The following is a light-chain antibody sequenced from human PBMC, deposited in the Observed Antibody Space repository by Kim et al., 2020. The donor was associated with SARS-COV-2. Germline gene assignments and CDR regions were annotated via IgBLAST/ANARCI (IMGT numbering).Light chain of an antibody. CDR2: AGS. J-gene: IGKJ1*01. V-gene: IGKV1-39*01. Sequence: DIQMTQSPSSLSASVGDRVTITCRASQSISSYLNWYQQKPGKAPKLLIYAGSSLQSGVPSRFSGSGSGTDFTLTISSLQPEDFATYYCQQSYSTLQTFGQGTKVDIK. CDR1: QSISSY. CDR3: QQSYSTLQT.